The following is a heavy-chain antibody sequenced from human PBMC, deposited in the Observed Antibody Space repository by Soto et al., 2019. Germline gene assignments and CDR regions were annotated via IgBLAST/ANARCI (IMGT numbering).Heavy chain of an antibody. CDR2: IYPVYSDT. V-gene: IGHV5-51*01. J-gene: IGHJ6*02. D-gene: IGHD3-22*01. Sequence: PGESLKISCKGSGYSFTIYWIGWVRQMPGKGLEWMGIIYPVYSDTRYRPSFQGQVTISADKSISTAYLQWSSLKAPDTAMYYCARHGPRVYYDNSDYYYYGMDVWGQGTTVTVSS. CDR1: GYSFTIYW. CDR3: ARHGPRVYYDNSDYYYYGMDV.